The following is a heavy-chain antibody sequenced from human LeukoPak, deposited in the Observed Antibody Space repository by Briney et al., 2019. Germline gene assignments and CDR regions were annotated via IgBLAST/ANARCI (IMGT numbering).Heavy chain of an antibody. D-gene: IGHD6-19*01. V-gene: IGHV3-30*02. Sequence: HPGGSLRLSCAASGFTFSSYGMHWVRQAPGKGLEWVAFIRYDGSNKYYADSVKGRFTISRDNSKNTLYLQMNSLRAEDTAVYYCASQGIAVAGMGNAFDIWGQGTMVTVSS. CDR2: IRYDGSNK. CDR1: GFTFSSYG. CDR3: ASQGIAVAGMGNAFDI. J-gene: IGHJ3*02.